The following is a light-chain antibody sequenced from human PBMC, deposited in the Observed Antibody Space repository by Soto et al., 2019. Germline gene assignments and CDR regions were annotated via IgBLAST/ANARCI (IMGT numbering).Light chain of an antibody. CDR2: AAS. V-gene: IGKV1-8*01. J-gene: IGKJ5*01. CDR1: QGISSD. CDR3: QQYYSYPQT. Sequence: AIRITQSPSSLSASTGDRVTITCRASQGISSDLAWYQQKPGKAPKLLIYAASTLQSGVPSRFSGSGSGTDFTLTISCLQSEDFATYYCQQYYSYPQTFGQGTRLEI.